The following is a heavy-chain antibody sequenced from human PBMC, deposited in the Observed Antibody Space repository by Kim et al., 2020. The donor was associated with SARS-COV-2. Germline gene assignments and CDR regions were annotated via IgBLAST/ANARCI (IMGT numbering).Heavy chain of an antibody. CDR2: LSTNTGNP. CDR3: ARENMATIGARFDY. V-gene: IGHV7-4-1*02. Sequence: ASVKVSCKASGYTFDTYPMTWLRQAPGQGLEWMGWLSTNTGNPTYAQGFTGRFALTLDTSVSTAYLQITSLEAEDTAVYYCARENMATIGARFDYWGQGTLVTVSS. J-gene: IGHJ4*02. CDR1: GYTFDTYP. D-gene: IGHD5-12*01.